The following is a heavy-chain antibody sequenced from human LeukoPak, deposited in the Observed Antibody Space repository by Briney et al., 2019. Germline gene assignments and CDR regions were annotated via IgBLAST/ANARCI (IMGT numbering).Heavy chain of an antibody. J-gene: IGHJ3*02. CDR3: AKDYGDYVGNAFDI. V-gene: IGHV3-33*06. D-gene: IGHD4-17*01. CDR1: GFTFSSYG. CDR2: IWYDGSNK. Sequence: PGGSLRLSCAASGFTFSSYGMHWVRQAPGKGLEWVAVIWYDGSNKYYADSVKGRFTISRDNSENTLYLQMNSLRAEDTAVYYCAKDYGDYVGNAFDIWGQGTMVTVSS.